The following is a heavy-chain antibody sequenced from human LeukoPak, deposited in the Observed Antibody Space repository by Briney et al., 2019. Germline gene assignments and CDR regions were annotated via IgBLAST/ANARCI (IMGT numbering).Heavy chain of an antibody. D-gene: IGHD2-15*01. CDR2: IRQDGSDK. V-gene: IGHV3-7*01. J-gene: IGHJ4*02. CDR1: GFTFNSYW. CDR3: ARHSRGSPIDD. Sequence: GGALRLACAASGFTFNSYWMSWVRQAPEKGPEWLANIRQDGSDKQYVDSVKGRFTISRDNAKNSLYLQMNNLSAEDTAVYYCARHSRGSPIDDWGQGTLVTVSS.